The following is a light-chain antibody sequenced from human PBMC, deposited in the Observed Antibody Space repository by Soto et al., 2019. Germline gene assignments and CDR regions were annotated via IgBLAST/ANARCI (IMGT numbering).Light chain of an antibody. J-gene: IGKJ4*01. CDR2: GAS. V-gene: IGKV3-15*01. CDR3: QQRSNGLT. Sequence: EIVMTQSPATLSVSPGERATLSCRASQSVSSNLAWYQQKPGQAPRLLIYGASTRATGIPARFSGSGSGTEFTLTISSLEPEDFAVYYCQQRSNGLTFGGGTKVEIK. CDR1: QSVSSN.